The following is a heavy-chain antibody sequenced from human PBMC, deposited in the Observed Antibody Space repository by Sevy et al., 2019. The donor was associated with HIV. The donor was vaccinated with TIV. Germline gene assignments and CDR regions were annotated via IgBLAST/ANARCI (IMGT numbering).Heavy chain of an antibody. Sequence: SQTLSLTCAISGDSVSSNSAAWNWIRQSPSRGLEWLGRTYYRSKWYYDYALSVKSRITINPDTSKNQFSLKLNSVTPEDTAVFFCARDSVYCSGGSCYSESFDSWGQGTLVTVSS. CDR2: TYYRSKWYY. CDR1: GDSVSSNSAA. V-gene: IGHV6-1*01. CDR3: ARDSVYCSGGSCYSESFDS. D-gene: IGHD2-15*01. J-gene: IGHJ4*02.